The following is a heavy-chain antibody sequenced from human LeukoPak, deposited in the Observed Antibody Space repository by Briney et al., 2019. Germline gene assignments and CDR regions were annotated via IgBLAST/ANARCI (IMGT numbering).Heavy chain of an antibody. D-gene: IGHD1-26*01. CDR1: GFTFSSYA. V-gene: IGHV3-30-3*01. J-gene: IGHJ6*02. CDR2: ISYDGSNK. Sequence: PGGSLRLSCAASGFTFSSYAMHWVRQAPGKGLEWVAVISYDGSNKYYADSVKGRFTISRDNSKNTLYLQMNSLRAEDTAVYYCARGGGRGYMELPYYYYYYGMDVWGQGTTVTVSS. CDR3: ARGGGRGYMELPYYYYYYGMDV.